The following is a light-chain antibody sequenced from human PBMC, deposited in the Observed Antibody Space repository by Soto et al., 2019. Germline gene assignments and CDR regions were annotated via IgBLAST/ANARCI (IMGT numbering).Light chain of an antibody. J-gene: IGKJ1*01. CDR1: QSVTSNY. CDR3: QQYGGSPQT. CDR2: GAS. Sequence: EIVLTQSPGTLSLSPGERATLSCRASQSVTSNYVAWYQQKPGQAPRLLIYGASSRATGIPDRISGSGSGTDFTLTISRLEPEDFAVYYCQQYGGSPQTFGQGTKVEIK. V-gene: IGKV3-20*01.